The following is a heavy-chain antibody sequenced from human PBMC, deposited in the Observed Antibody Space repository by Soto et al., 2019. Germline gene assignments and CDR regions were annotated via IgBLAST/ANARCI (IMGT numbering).Heavy chain of an antibody. J-gene: IGHJ4*02. CDR2: IYHSGST. D-gene: IGHD2-15*01. CDR3: ARDYCSGGSCYFRGFDY. Sequence: QVQLQESGPGLVKPSGTLSLTCAVSSGSISSSNWWSWVRQPPGKGLEWIGEIYHSGSTNYNPSIKSRVTISVDKSKSKCSLKLSSVTAADTAVYYWARDYCSGGSCYFRGFDYWGQGTLVTVSS. CDR1: SGSISSSNW. V-gene: IGHV4-4*02.